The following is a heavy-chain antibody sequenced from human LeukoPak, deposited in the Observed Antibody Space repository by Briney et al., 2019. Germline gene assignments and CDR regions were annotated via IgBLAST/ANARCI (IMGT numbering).Heavy chain of an antibody. Sequence: PSETLSLTCSVSGGSIRSYYWSWIRQPPGKGLEWIAFMFSSGATNYNPSLKSRASIAVDTSKNQCSLKLTSVTAADTAMHYCARGTSHPANMDVWGKGTTVIVSS. D-gene: IGHD2-2*01. J-gene: IGHJ6*03. V-gene: IGHV4-59*01. CDR3: ARGTSHPANMDV. CDR2: MFSSGAT. CDR1: GGSIRSYY.